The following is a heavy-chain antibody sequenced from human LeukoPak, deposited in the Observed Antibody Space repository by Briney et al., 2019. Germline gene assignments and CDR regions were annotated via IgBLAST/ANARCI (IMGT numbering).Heavy chain of an antibody. V-gene: IGHV3-23*01. CDR2: ISGSGGST. J-gene: IGHJ4*02. CDR1: GFTFSNYA. CDR3: ATDRAAVESYYYDS. Sequence: GGSLRLSCAASGFTFSNYAMSWVRQAPGKGLEWVSIISGSGGSTYHADSVKGRFTISRDNSKNTMYLQVNGLRAEDTAVYYGATDRAAVESYYYDSWGQGIPVTVSS. D-gene: IGHD3-10*01.